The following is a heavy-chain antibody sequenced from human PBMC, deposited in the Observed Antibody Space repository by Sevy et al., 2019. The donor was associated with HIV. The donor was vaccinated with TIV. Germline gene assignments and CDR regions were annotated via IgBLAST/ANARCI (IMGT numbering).Heavy chain of an antibody. D-gene: IGHD2-15*01. V-gene: IGHV3-23*01. CDR1: GFTFSSYA. Sequence: GGSLRLSCAASGFTFSSYAIYWVRQAPGKGLEWVSTISGSGGVTHYAASVKGRFTISRDNSKNTLYLQMNSLRAEDTAIYYCARSKGPTPGVITYYYGMVVWGQGTTVTVSS. CDR3: ARSKGPTPGVITYYYGMVV. J-gene: IGHJ6*02. CDR2: ISGSGGVT.